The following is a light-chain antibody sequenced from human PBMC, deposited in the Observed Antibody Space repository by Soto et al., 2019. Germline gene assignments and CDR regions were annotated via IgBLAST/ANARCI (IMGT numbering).Light chain of an antibody. CDR2: GNS. CDR3: QSYDSSLSGYVV. J-gene: IGLJ2*01. Sequence: QSVLTQPPSVSGAPGQRVTISCTGSSSNIGAGYDVHWYQQLPGTAPKVLIYGNSNRPSGVPDRFSGSKSGTSASLAITGLQAEDEADYYCQSYDSSLSGYVVFGGGTKPTVL. CDR1: SSNIGAGYD. V-gene: IGLV1-40*01.